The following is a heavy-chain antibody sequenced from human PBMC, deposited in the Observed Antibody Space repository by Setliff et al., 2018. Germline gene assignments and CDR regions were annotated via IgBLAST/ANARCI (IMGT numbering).Heavy chain of an antibody. CDR2: INHSGST. Sequence: SETLSLTCAVYGGSFSGYYWSWIRQPPGKGLEWIGEINHSGSTNYNPSLKSRVTISVDTSKNQFSLKLSSVTAADTALYYCARNPSSFQYSFDLWGRGTLVTVSS. CDR1: GGSFSGYY. V-gene: IGHV4-34*01. CDR3: ARNPSSFQYSFDL. D-gene: IGHD6-6*01. J-gene: IGHJ2*01.